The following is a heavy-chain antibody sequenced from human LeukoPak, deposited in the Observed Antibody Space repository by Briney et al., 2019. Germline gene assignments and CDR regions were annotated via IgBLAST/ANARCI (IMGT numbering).Heavy chain of an antibody. V-gene: IGHV4-34*01. Sequence: SETLSLTCAVYGGSFSGYYWSWIRQPPGKGLEWIGEINHSGSTNYNPSLKSRVTISVDTSKNQFSLKLSSVTAADTGVYYCARATGYSSGWYGYWGQGTLVTVSS. CDR2: INHSGST. J-gene: IGHJ4*02. CDR3: ARATGYSSGWYGY. CDR1: GGSFSGYY. D-gene: IGHD6-19*01.